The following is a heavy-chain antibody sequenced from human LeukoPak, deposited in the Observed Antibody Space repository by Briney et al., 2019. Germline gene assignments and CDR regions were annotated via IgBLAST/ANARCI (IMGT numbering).Heavy chain of an antibody. J-gene: IGHJ4*02. CDR1: GGSISSGSYY. CDR3: ARGYPGSYFDY. Sequence: SETLSLTCTVSGGSISSGSYYWSWIRQPAGKGLEWIGRIYTSGSTNYNPSLKSRVTISVGTSKNQFSLKLSSVTAADTAVYYCARGYPGSYFDYWGQGTLVTVSS. D-gene: IGHD3-10*01. CDR2: IYTSGST. V-gene: IGHV4-61*02.